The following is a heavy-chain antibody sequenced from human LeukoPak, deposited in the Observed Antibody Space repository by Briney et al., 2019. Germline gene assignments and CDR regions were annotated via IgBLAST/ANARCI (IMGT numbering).Heavy chain of an antibody. CDR3: ARALRGYSSSWYVDY. V-gene: IGHV1-2*06. D-gene: IGHD6-13*01. J-gene: IGHJ4*02. CDR2: TNPNSGGT. Sequence: ASVKVSCKASGYTFTGYYMHWVRQAPGQGLEWMGRTNPNSGGTNYAQKFQGRVTMTRDTSISTAYMELSRLRSDDTAVYYCARALRGYSSSWYVDYWGQGTLVTVSS. CDR1: GYTFTGYY.